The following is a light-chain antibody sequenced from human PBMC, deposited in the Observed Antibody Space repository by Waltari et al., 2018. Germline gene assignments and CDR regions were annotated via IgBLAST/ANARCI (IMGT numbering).Light chain of an antibody. CDR2: STN. CDR1: SGSVSTSYY. J-gene: IGLJ3*02. Sequence: QTVVTQEPSFSVSPGGTITLTCGLNSGSVSTSYYPSWYQQTPGQAPRTLIYSTNTRSSGVPDRFSGSILGNRAALTITGAQADDESDYHCVLYMGSGISVLGGGTKLTVL. CDR3: VLYMGSGISV. V-gene: IGLV8-61*01.